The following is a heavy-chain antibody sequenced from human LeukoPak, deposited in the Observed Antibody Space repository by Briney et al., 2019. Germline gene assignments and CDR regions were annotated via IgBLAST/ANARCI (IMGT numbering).Heavy chain of an antibody. CDR2: INHSGST. CDR1: GGSFSGYY. J-gene: IGHJ6*02. CDR3: AGFYPAAAGPQQYYYYGMDV. V-gene: IGHV4-34*01. Sequence: PSETLSLTCAVYGGSFSGYYWSWIRQPPGKGLEWIGEINHSGSTNYNPSLKSRVTISVDTSKNQFSLKLSSVTAADTAVYYCAGFYPAAAGPQQYYYYGMDVWGQGTTVTVSS. D-gene: IGHD6-13*01.